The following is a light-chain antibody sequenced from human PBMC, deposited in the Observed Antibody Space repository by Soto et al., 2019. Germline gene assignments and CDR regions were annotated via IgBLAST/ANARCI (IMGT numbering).Light chain of an antibody. CDR2: GAS. CDR1: QSVSSN. J-gene: IGKJ1*01. V-gene: IGKV3-20*01. CDR3: QQYGSSGT. Sequence: EIVMTQSPATLSVSPVERATLSCSASQSVSSNLAWYQQKPGQAPRLLIYGASNRATGIPDRFSGSGSGTDFTLTISRLEPEDFAVYYCQQYGSSGTFGQGTKVDI.